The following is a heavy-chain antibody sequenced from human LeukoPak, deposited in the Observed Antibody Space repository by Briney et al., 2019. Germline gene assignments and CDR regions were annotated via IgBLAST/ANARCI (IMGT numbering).Heavy chain of an antibody. CDR3: SRIRPIVAPAWTHQLFDS. V-gene: IGHV1-18*01. Sequence: ASVKVSCKASGYTFINYGIGWVRQAPGQGLEWMGWISPYNGKTKYAQNLQGRVTMTTDTSTSTAYMDLRSLTFDDTAVYYCSRIRPIVAPAWTHQLFDSWGEGTLVIVSS. CDR1: GYTFINYG. J-gene: IGHJ5*01. D-gene: IGHD2-2*01. CDR2: ISPYNGKT.